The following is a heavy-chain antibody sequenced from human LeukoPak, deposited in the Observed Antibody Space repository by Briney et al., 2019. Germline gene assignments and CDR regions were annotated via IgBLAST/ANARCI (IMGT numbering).Heavy chain of an antibody. D-gene: IGHD3-22*01. CDR2: ISGSGGST. CDR1: GFTFSSYA. Sequence: GGSLRLSCAASGFTFSSYAMSWVRQAPGRGLEWVSAISGSGGSTYYADSVKGRFTISRDNSKNTLYLQMNSLRAEDTAVHYCAKVSSYDSSGYDAFDIWGQGTMVTVSS. J-gene: IGHJ3*02. CDR3: AKVSSYDSSGYDAFDI. V-gene: IGHV3-23*01.